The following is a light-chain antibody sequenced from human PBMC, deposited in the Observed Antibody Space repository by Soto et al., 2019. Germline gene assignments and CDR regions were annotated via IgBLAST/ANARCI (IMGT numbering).Light chain of an antibody. CDR1: SSDVGGYNY. CDR2: EVS. Sequence: ALTQPPSASGSPGQSVTISCTGTSSDVGGYNYVSWYQQHPGKAPKLLIYEVSKRPSGVPDRFSGSKSGNTASLTVSGLQAEDEADYYCSSYAGSNNLVFGGGTKLTVL. V-gene: IGLV2-8*01. CDR3: SSYAGSNNLV. J-gene: IGLJ2*01.